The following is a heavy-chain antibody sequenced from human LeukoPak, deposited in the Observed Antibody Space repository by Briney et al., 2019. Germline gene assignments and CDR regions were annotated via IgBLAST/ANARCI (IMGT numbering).Heavy chain of an antibody. D-gene: IGHD3-22*01. J-gene: IGHJ6*03. Sequence: GGSLRLSCAASGFTFSSYSMNWVRQAPGKGLEWVSSISSSSSYIYYADSVKGRFTISRDNAKNSLYLQMNSLRAEDTAVYYCARVGSDYDSSGYYPRGYYYYMDVWGKGTTVTISS. CDR1: GFTFSSYS. CDR2: ISSSSSYI. V-gene: IGHV3-21*01. CDR3: ARVGSDYDSSGYYPRGYYYYMDV.